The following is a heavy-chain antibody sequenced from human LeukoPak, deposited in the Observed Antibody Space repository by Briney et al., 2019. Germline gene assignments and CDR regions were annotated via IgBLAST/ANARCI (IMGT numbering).Heavy chain of an antibody. CDR3: TTDYGGNPYYFDY. D-gene: IGHD4-23*01. Sequence: GGSLRLSCAASGFTFSNAWMSWVHQAPGKGLEWVGRIKSKTDGGTTDYAAPVKGRFTISRGDSKNTLYLQMNSLKTEDTAVYYCTTDYGGNPYYFDYWGQGTLVTVSS. J-gene: IGHJ4*02. CDR1: GFTFSNAW. CDR2: IKSKTDGGTT. V-gene: IGHV3-15*01.